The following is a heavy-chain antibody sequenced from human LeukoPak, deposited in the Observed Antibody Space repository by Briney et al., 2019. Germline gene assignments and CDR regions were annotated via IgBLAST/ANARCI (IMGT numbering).Heavy chain of an antibody. J-gene: IGHJ4*02. CDR2: INHSGST. D-gene: IGHD4-23*01. Sequence: PSETLSLTCAVYGGSFSGYYWSWIRQPPGKGLEWIGEINHSGSTNYNPSLKSRVTISVDTSKNQFSLKLSSVTAADTAVYYCAKDDTVVPFEEFDYWGQGTLVTVSS. V-gene: IGHV4-34*01. CDR3: AKDDTVVPFEEFDY. CDR1: GGSFSGYY.